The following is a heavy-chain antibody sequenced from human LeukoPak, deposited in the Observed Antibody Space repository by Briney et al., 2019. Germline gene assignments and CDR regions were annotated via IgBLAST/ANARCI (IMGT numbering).Heavy chain of an antibody. CDR1: GFTFSSYA. V-gene: IGHV3-23*01. D-gene: IGHD1-1*01. CDR3: AKVQLERRGPYYFDY. J-gene: IGHJ4*02. Sequence: GGSLRLYCAASGFTFSSYAMSWVRQAPGKGLEWVSAFSGSGGSTYYADSVKGRFTISRDNSKNTLYLQMNSLRAEDTAVYYCAKVQLERRGPYYFDYWGQGTLVTVSS. CDR2: FSGSGGST.